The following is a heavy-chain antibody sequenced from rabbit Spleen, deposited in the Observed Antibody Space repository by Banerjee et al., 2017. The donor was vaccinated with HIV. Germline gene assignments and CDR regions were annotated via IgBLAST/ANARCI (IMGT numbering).Heavy chain of an antibody. CDR1: GFTISGIYW. D-gene: IGHD7-1*01. Sequence: QEQLVESAGGLVQPEGSLTLTCTASGFTISGIYWMCWVRQAPGKGLEWIACIYGGGSGSTYSATWAKGRFTISKTSSTTVTLQMTSLTAADTATYFCARDTGTSFSTYGMDLWGQGTLVTVS. CDR2: IYGGGSGST. CDR3: ARDTGTSFSTYGMDL. J-gene: IGHJ6*01. V-gene: IGHV1S45*01.